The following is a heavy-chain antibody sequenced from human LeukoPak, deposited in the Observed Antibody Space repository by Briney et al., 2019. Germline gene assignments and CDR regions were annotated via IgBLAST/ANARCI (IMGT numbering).Heavy chain of an antibody. J-gene: IGHJ4*02. CDR1: GYTFTGYY. D-gene: IGHD6-13*01. CDR2: INPNSGGT. V-gene: IGHV1-2*02. CDR3: ARGSRPRIAAADDY. Sequence: ASVKVSCKASGYTFTGYYMHWVRQAPGQGLEWMGWINPNSGGTNYAQKFQGRVTMTRDTSLSTAYMELSRLRSDDTAVYYSARGSRPRIAAADDYWGQGTLVTISS.